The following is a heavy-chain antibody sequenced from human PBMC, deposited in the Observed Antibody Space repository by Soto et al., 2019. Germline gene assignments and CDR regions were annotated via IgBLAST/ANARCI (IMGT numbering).Heavy chain of an antibody. CDR1: GGTISNYY. V-gene: IGHV4-59*12. J-gene: IGHJ5*02. CDR3: ARVPTP. Sequence: PSETLCLTCTVSGGTISNYYWSWIRQPPGKGLEWIGYIYHSGSTYYNPSLKSRVTISVDRSKNQFSLKLNSMTAADTAVYYCARVPTPWGQGTLVTVSS. CDR2: IYHSGST.